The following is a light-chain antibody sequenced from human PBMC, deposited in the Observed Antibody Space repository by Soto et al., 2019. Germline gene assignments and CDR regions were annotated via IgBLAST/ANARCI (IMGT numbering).Light chain of an antibody. J-gene: IGLJ2*01. V-gene: IGLV1-40*01. CDR1: SSNIGAGYE. Sequence: QSVLTQPPSESGAPGQRVTISCTGSSSNIGAGYEVHWYQQLPGTAPKLLIYGNSNRPSGVPDRFSGSKSGTSASLAITGLQAEDEADYYCQSYDSSLSGLVFGGGTKVTVL. CDR3: QSYDSSLSGLV. CDR2: GNS.